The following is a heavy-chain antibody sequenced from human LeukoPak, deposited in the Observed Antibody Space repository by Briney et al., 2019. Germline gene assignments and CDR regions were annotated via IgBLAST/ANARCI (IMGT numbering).Heavy chain of an antibody. J-gene: IGHJ4*02. Sequence: GGSLRLSCAASGFTFSDYYMSWIRQAPGKGLEWVSYLSSSFGTVDYADSVKGRFAVSRDNANNSLYLQMNSLRAEDTAVYYCVKGGGRDYDYWRAYFDYWGQGTLVTVSS. D-gene: IGHD3-3*01. CDR2: LSSSFGTV. CDR3: VKGGGRDYDYWRAYFDY. V-gene: IGHV3-11*01. CDR1: GFTFSDYY.